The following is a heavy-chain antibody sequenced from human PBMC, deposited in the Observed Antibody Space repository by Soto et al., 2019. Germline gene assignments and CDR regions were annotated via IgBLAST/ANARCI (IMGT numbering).Heavy chain of an antibody. J-gene: IGHJ4*02. CDR3: AKRRGAGGHFDY. CDR2: VSIGGST. V-gene: IGHV3-23*01. Sequence: GGSLRLSCAASGFTFSSYAMGWVRQGPGKGLEWVAVVSIGGSTHYADSVRGRSTISRDNSKNTLSLQMNSLTAEDTAVYFCAKRRGAGGHFDYWGQGALVTVSS. D-gene: IGHD2-15*01. CDR1: GFTFSSYA.